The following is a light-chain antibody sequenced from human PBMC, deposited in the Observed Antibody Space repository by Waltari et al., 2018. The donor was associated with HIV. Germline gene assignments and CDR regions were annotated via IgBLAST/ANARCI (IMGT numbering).Light chain of an antibody. CDR1: QTISSNY. V-gene: IGKV3-20*01. CDR2: DAS. J-gene: IGKJ4*01. CDR3: QQYHGSPLT. Sequence: EIVLTQSPSSLSFFPGERATLSCRASQTISSNYLAWYQYKPGQAPRLLIYDASMRATAIPARFSGGGSGTDFTLTINRLEPEDFAVYYCQQYHGSPLTFGGGTTVE.